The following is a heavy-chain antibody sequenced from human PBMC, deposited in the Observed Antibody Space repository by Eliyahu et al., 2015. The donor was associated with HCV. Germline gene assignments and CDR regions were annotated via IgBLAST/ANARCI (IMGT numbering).Heavy chain of an antibody. Sequence: EVQLVESGGVVVQPGGSLRLSCAASGFTFXDYTMHWVRQAPGKGLEWVSLISWDGGSTYYADSVKGRFTISRDNSKNSLYLQMNSLRTEDTALYYCARGGGYSYDKLYYFDYWGQGTLVTVSS. J-gene: IGHJ4*02. CDR3: ARGGGYSYDKLYYFDY. CDR1: GFTFXDYT. V-gene: IGHV3-43*01. CDR2: ISWDGGST. D-gene: IGHD5-18*01.